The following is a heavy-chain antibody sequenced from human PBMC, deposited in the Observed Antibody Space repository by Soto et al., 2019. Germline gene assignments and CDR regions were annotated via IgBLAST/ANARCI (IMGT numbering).Heavy chain of an antibody. CDR3: ARAFNRNDAYFDY. D-gene: IGHD1-1*01. V-gene: IGHV3-53*01. CDR1: GLTVSNNY. Sequence: EVQLVESGGGLIQPGGSLRLSCAASGLTVSNNYMSWVRQAPGKGLEWVSIIYSGGSTYYADSVTGRFTISRDNSKNTLYLQMDSLRAEDTAVYYCARAFNRNDAYFDYWGQGTLVTVSS. J-gene: IGHJ4*02. CDR2: IYSGGST.